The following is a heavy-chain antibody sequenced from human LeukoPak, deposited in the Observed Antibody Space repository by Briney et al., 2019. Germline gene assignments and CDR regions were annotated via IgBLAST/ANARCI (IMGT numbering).Heavy chain of an antibody. CDR3: ARGPSYYYDSSGYYVG. J-gene: IGHJ4*02. D-gene: IGHD3-22*01. V-gene: IGHV3-74*01. CDR1: GLTFSSHW. CDR2: ITNDGSST. Sequence: GGSLRLSCAASGLTFSSHWMHWVRQAPGKGLVWVSRITNDGSSTTYADSVKGRFTISRDNSKNTLYLQMNSLRAEDTAVYYCARGPSYYYDSSGYYVGWGQGALVTVSS.